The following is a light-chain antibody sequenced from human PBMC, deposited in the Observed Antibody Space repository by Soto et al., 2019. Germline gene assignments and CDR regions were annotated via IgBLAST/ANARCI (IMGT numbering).Light chain of an antibody. CDR2: EVS. V-gene: IGLV2-14*01. Sequence: QYALTQPASVSGSPGQSITISCTGTSSDVGGYNYVSWYQQHPGKAPKLMIYEVSNRPSGVSNRFSGSRSGNTASLTISGLQAEDEAEYYCNSYTSSSTFVFGTGTKVTVL. CDR1: SSDVGGYNY. CDR3: NSYTSSSTFV. J-gene: IGLJ1*01.